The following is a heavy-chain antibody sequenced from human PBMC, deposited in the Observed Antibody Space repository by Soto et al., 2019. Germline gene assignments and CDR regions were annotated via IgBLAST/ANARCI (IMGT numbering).Heavy chain of an antibody. J-gene: IGHJ6*02. V-gene: IGHV3-23*01. CDR1: GLTFSTYA. CDR2: IGGSGTGGRT. D-gene: IGHD5-12*01. CDR3: AKAPGGLDGYNADYYGMDV. Sequence: EVHLLESGGDLVQTGGSLRLSCTASGLTFSTYAMSWVRQAPGKGLEWVSAIGGSGTGGRTYYAESVKGRFTISRDNSKNPVYLQMNRLRADDTAGYYGAKAPGGLDGYNADYYGMDVWGQGTTVTVSS.